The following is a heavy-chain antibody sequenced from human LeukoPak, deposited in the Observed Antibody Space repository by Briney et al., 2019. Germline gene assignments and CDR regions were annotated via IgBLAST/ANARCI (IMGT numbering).Heavy chain of an antibody. V-gene: IGHV1-69*13. CDR2: IIPIFGTA. Sequence: ASVKVSCKASGGTFSSYAISWVRQAPGQGLEWMGGIIPIFGTANYAQKFQGRVTITADESTSTAYMELSSLRSEDTAVYYCASWYYYDSGIVSYFDYWGQGTLVTVSS. J-gene: IGHJ4*02. D-gene: IGHD3-10*01. CDR1: GGTFSSYA. CDR3: ASWYYYDSGIVSYFDY.